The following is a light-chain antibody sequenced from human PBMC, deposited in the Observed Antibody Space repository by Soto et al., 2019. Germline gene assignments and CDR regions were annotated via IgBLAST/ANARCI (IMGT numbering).Light chain of an antibody. CDR1: QGISSY. CDR3: QQVNVYPST. Sequence: DIQMTHSPSTLAASVLDRVTITCRASQGISSYLAWYQQKPGKAPKLLIYAASTLHSGVPSRFSGGGSGTDFTLTISSLQPEDFATYYCQQVNVYPSTFGGRTKVDI. CDR2: AAS. V-gene: IGKV1-9*01. J-gene: IGKJ4*01.